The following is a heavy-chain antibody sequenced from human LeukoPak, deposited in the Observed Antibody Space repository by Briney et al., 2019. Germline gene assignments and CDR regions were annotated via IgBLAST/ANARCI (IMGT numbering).Heavy chain of an antibody. J-gene: IGHJ4*02. Sequence: GGSLRLSCAASGFTFSSYSMNWVRQAPGKGLEWVSYISSSSSTIYYADSVKGRLTISRDNAKNSLYLQMNSLRAEDTAVYYCARDPPGGCSGGSCAVDYWGQGTLVTVSP. V-gene: IGHV3-48*04. CDR1: GFTFSSYS. CDR3: ARDPPGGCSGGSCAVDY. CDR2: ISSSSSTI. D-gene: IGHD2-15*01.